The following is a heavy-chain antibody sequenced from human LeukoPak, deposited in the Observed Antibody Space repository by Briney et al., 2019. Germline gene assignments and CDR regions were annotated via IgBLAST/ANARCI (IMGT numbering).Heavy chain of an antibody. J-gene: IGHJ6*03. V-gene: IGHV4-59*01. CDR3: ARTTEGYCSGGNCYYYYYYMDV. D-gene: IGHD2-15*01. Sequence: ETLSLTCTVSGGSISSYYWSWIRQPPGKGLEWIGYIYYSGSTNYNPSLKSRVTISVDTSKNQFSLKLSSVTAADTAVYYCARTTEGYCSGGNCYYYYYYMDVWGKGTTVTVSS. CDR2: IYYSGST. CDR1: GGSISSYY.